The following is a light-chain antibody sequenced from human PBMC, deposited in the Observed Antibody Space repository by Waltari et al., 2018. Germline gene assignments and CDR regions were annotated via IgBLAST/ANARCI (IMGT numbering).Light chain of an antibody. CDR1: SSDGGGYND. J-gene: IGLJ2*01. V-gene: IGLV2-14*01. Sequence: QSALTQPASVSGSPGQSIPIPCTGTSSDGGGYNDVSWYQQHPGKAPNLNIYEVRNRPSGVSNLFSGSKSGNTASLTISGLQAEDDADYYCSSYTSSSTLVFGGGTKLTVL. CDR2: EVR. CDR3: SSYTSSSTLV.